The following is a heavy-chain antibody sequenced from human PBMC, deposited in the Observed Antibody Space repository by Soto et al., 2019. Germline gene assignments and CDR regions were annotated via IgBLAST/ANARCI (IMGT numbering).Heavy chain of an antibody. Sequence: QVQLVESGGDLVKPGGSLRLSCAASGFPFSDYYMSWIRQAPGKGLEWVSSISSSSSDTNYVQSVKGRFTISRDNAKNSLHLQMNSLRAEDMAVYYCARRRPTGYYNYWGQGTLVTVSA. J-gene: IGHJ4*02. CDR3: ARRRPTGYYNY. D-gene: IGHD3-9*01. CDR1: GFPFSDYY. CDR2: ISSSSSDT. V-gene: IGHV3-11*05.